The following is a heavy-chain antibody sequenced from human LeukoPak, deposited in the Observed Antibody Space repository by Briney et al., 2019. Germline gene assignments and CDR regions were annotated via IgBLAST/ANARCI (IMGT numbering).Heavy chain of an antibody. J-gene: IGHJ4*02. V-gene: IGHV1-8*03. Sequence: APVKVSCKASGYTFTSYDINWVRQATGQGLEWMGWMNPNSGNTGYAQKFQDRVTITRNTSISTAYMELSSLRSEDTAVYYCARGREVVVAATLPYDYWGQGTLVTVSS. CDR3: ARGREVVVAATLPYDY. CDR2: MNPNSGNT. D-gene: IGHD2-15*01. CDR1: GYTFTSYD.